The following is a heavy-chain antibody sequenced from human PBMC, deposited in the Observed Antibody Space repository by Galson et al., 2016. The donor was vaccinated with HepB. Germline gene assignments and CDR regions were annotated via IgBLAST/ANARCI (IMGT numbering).Heavy chain of an antibody. J-gene: IGHJ4*02. CDR3: AAATWLTFDY. V-gene: IGHV1-46*01. D-gene: IGHD2-15*01. CDR2: INPSSGST. CDR1: GYTFTTYY. Sequence: SVKVSCKASGYTFTTYYMHWLRQPPAQGLEWMGIINPSSGSTTYAQKFQGRVTLTRDTSPSTVYMDLSSLRSGDTAVYYCAAATWLTFDYWGQGTLVTVSS.